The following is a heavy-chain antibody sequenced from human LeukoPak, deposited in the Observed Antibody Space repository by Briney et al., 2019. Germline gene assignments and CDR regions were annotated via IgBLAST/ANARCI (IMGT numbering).Heavy chain of an antibody. J-gene: IGHJ6*03. Sequence: GGSLRLSCAASGFTFSSYAMSWVRQAPGKGLEWVSGLTGSGGNTYYADSVKGRFTIPRENSKNTLSLQMNSLRAEDAAVYYCVKFRGIQHYNYHMDVWGKGNTVTVSS. D-gene: IGHD3-10*01. V-gene: IGHV3-23*01. CDR1: GFTFSSYA. CDR3: VKFRGIQHYNYHMDV. CDR2: LTGSGGNT.